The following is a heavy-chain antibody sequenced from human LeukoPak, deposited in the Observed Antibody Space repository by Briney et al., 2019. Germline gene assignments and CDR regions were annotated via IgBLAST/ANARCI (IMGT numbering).Heavy chain of an antibody. CDR2: IYPGDSGT. CDR1: GYSFTSYW. CDR3: ARQQWLVLDAFDI. D-gene: IGHD6-19*01. V-gene: IGHV5-51*01. J-gene: IGHJ3*02. Sequence: GESLKISCKGSGYSFTSYWIAWVRQMPGKGLEWMGIIYPGDSGTRYSPSFQGQVTISADKSISTAYLQWSSLKASDTAMYYCARQQWLVLDAFDIWGQGTMVTVSS.